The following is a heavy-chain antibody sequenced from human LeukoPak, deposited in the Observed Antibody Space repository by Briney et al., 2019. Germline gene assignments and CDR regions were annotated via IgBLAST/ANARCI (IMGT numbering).Heavy chain of an antibody. V-gene: IGHV3-7*01. J-gene: IGHJ4*02. CDR3: ARDERSWGELRGVDY. CDR2: IKQDGSEK. Sequence: PGGSLRLSCAASGFTFSSYWMSWVRQAPGKGLEWVANIKQDGSEKYYVDSVKGRFTISRDNAKNSLYLQMNSLRAEDTAVYYCARDERSWGELRGVDYWGQGTLVTVSS. D-gene: IGHD1-26*01. CDR1: GFTFSSYW.